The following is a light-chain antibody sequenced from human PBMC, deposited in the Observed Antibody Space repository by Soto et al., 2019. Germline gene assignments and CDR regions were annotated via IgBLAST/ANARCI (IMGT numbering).Light chain of an antibody. CDR2: SAS. CDR1: QSVSSSY. V-gene: IGKV3-20*01. Sequence: IVLTQSPGTLSLSPGERATLSCRASQSVSSSYLVWYQQKTGQAPRLLIYSASTRATGIPDRFSGSVSGTDFTLTISRLEPDDFAVYYCQQSGPSPPAITFGQGTRLELK. CDR3: QQSGPSPPAIT. J-gene: IGKJ5*01.